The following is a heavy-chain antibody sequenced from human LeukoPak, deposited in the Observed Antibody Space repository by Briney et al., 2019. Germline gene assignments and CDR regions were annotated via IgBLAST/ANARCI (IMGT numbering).Heavy chain of an antibody. CDR1: GGSISSSSYY. Sequence: SETLSLTCTVSGGSISSSSYYWGWIRQPPGKGLEWIGSIYYSGRTNYNPSLKSRVTISVDTSKNQFSLNLSSVTAADTALYYCARFDRDGYNLDYWGQGTLVTVSS. V-gene: IGHV4-39*07. J-gene: IGHJ4*02. CDR2: IYYSGRT. D-gene: IGHD5-24*01. CDR3: ARFDRDGYNLDY.